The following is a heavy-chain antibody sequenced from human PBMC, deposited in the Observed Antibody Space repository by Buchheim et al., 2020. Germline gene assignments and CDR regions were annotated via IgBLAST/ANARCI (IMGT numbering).Heavy chain of an antibody. CDR1: GYSFSGFG. J-gene: IGHJ4*03. CDR2: IWSDGTKK. D-gene: IGHD1-14*01. CDR3: ARAEPFYFYY. Sequence: QVQLVESGGDVVQPGTSLRLSCAASGYSFSGFGMLWVRQAPGKGLEWVAIIWSDGTKKYYADSVKGRFTISRDNYKDTLYLQMNSLRVEDSALYYCARAEPFYFYYWGEGSL. V-gene: IGHV3-33*01.